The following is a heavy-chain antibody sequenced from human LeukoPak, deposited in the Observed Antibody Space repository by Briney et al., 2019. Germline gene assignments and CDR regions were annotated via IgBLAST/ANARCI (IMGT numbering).Heavy chain of an antibody. CDR3: AKPTNLFDWLSPFDY. Sequence: GGSLRLSCAASGFTFDDYAMHWVRRAPGKGLEWVSGISWNSGSIGYAESVQGRFTISRDNAKNTLYLQMNSLRAEDTAVYYCAKPTNLFDWLSPFDYWGQGNLVTVSS. V-gene: IGHV3-9*01. D-gene: IGHD3-9*01. CDR1: GFTFDDYA. CDR2: ISWNSGSI. J-gene: IGHJ4*02.